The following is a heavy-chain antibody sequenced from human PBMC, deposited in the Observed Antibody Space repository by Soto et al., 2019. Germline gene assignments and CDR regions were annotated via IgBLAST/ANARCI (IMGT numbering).Heavy chain of an antibody. CDR2: MGDSGDRA. D-gene: IGHD3-16*02. J-gene: IGHJ3*01. CDR3: AEYRCIIVKAGDAFDV. CDR1: GFTLSMSA. V-gene: IGHV3-23*01. Sequence: EVQLMESGGGLVQPGGSLRLSCASSGFTLSMSAVNWVRQAPGKVLEWVSDMGDSGDRASYADSVKGRFTISRDRSKNTVSLQMASLREEGTALYYCAEYRCIIVKAGDAFDVWGQVTKGTVSS.